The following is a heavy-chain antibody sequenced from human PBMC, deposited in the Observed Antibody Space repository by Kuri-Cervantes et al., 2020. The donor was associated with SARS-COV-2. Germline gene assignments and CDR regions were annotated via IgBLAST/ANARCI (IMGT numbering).Heavy chain of an antibody. CDR3: ARQMMGSITIFGVVITRNWFDP. D-gene: IGHD3-3*01. Sequence: SETLSLTCTVSGGSISSSSYYWGWIRQPPGKGLEWIGSIYYSGNTYYNPSLKSRVTISVDTSKNQFSLKLSSVTAADTAVYYCARQMMGSITIFGVVITRNWFDPWGQGTLVTVSS. J-gene: IGHJ5*02. CDR2: IYYSGNT. V-gene: IGHV4-39*01. CDR1: GGSISSSSYY.